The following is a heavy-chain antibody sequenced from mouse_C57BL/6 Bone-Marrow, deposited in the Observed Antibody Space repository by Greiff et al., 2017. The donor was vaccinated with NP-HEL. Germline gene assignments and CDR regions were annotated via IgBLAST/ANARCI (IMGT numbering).Heavy chain of an antibody. CDR2: INPYNGGT. J-gene: IGHJ2*01. V-gene: IGHV1-19*01. CDR3: ARGTRDYFDY. Sequence: VQLKESGPVLVKPGASVKMSCKASGYTFTDYYMNWVKQSHGKSLEWIGVINPYNGGTSYNQKFKGKATLTVDKSSSTAYMELNSLTSEDSAVYYCARGTRDYFDYWGQGTTLTVSS. D-gene: IGHD3-3*01. CDR1: GYTFTDYY.